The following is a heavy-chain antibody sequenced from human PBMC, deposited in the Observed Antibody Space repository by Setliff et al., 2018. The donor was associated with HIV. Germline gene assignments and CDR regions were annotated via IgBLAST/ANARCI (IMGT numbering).Heavy chain of an antibody. CDR2: INPSGGST. CDR1: GYTFTSYY. Sequence: ASVKVSCKASGYTFTSYYMHWVRQAPGQGLEWMGIINPSGGSTSYAQKFQGRVTMTRDTSASTAYMELSSLRSDDTAVYYCARDAPAINDYWGQGTLVTVSS. D-gene: IGHD6-25*01. CDR3: ARDAPAINDY. J-gene: IGHJ4*02. V-gene: IGHV1-46*01.